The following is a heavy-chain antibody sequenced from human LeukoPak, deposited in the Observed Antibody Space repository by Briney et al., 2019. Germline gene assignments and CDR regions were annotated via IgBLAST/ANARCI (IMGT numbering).Heavy chain of an antibody. CDR1: GGSFSGYY. CDR3: ARSIYSSSWYWFDP. Sequence: SETLSLTCAVYGGSFSGYYWSWIRQPPGKGLEWIGEINHSGSTNYNPSLKSRVTISVDTSKTQFSLKLRSVTAADTAVYYCARSIYSSSWYWFDPWGQGTLVTVSS. D-gene: IGHD6-13*01. CDR2: INHSGST. J-gene: IGHJ5*02. V-gene: IGHV4-34*01.